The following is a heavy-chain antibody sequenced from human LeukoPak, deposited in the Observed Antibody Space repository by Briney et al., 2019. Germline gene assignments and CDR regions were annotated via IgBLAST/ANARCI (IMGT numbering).Heavy chain of an antibody. CDR2: IYHSGST. Sequence: EPSETLSLTCTVSGYSISSGYYWAWIRQPPGKGLEWIGSIYHSGSTYYIPSLKSRATISVDKSKNQFSLKLSAVTAADTAVYYCARAEDSGGAFDIWGQGTMVTVSS. CDR1: GYSISSGYY. V-gene: IGHV4-38-2*02. CDR3: ARAEDSGGAFDI. J-gene: IGHJ3*02. D-gene: IGHD1-26*01.